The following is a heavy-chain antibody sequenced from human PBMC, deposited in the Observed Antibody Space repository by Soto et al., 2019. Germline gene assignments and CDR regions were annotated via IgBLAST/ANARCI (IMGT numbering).Heavy chain of an antibody. V-gene: IGHV3-23*01. D-gene: IGHD2-2*02. CDR1: GFTFSSYA. J-gene: IGHJ6*02. Sequence: GGSLRLSCAASGFTFSSYAMSWVRQAPGKGLEWVSAISGSGGSTYYADSVKGRFTISRDNSKNTLYLQMNSLRAEDTAVYYCAKDDNVVVPAAIIEYYYYYGMDVWGQGTTVTVSS. CDR2: ISGSGGST. CDR3: AKDDNVVVPAAIIEYYYYYGMDV.